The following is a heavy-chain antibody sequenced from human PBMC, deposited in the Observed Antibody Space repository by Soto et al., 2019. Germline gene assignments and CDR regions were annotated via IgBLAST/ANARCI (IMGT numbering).Heavy chain of an antibody. J-gene: IGHJ4*02. D-gene: IGHD1-26*01. CDR2: IYGDDDQ. V-gene: IGHV2-5*02. Sequence: QITSKESGPTLVKPTQTLTLTCTFSGFSLTTSAVGVGWIRQPPGNALEWLTVIYGDDDQRPSPSLRSRLSISKDTSKNQVVLRMTSMDPVDTATYYCAQRHRASVGLFDLWGQGTLVTVSS. CDR3: AQRHRASVGLFDL. CDR1: GFSLTTSAVG.